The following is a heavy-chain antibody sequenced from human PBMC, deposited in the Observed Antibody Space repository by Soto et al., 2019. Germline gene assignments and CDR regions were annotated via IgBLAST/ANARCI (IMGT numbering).Heavy chain of an antibody. J-gene: IGHJ4*02. CDR1: GFTFSSYS. CDR3: ARDGIVVVPAAILEFVDY. V-gene: IGHV3-48*01. CDR2: ISSSSSTI. D-gene: IGHD2-2*02. Sequence: GGSLRLSCAASGFTFSSYSMNWVRQAPGKGLEWVSYISSSSSTIYYADSVKGRFTISRDNAKNSLYLQMNSLRAEDTAVYYCARDGIVVVPAAILEFVDYLGQGTLVTVSS.